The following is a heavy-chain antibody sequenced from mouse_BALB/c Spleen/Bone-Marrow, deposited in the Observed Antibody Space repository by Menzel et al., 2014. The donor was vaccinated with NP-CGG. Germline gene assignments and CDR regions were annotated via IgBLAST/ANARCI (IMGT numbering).Heavy chain of an antibody. CDR1: GYTFTNYW. J-gene: IGHJ4*01. D-gene: IGHD2-14*01. V-gene: IGHV1-87*01. Sequence: VKLQESGAELARPGASVKLSCKASGYTFTNYWIQWVKQRPGQGLEWIGTIYPGDGDTRYTQNFEGKATLNADKSSNTAYMQLSSLASEDSAVYYCARRGYDEGFYFPMDYWGQGTSVTVSS. CDR3: ARRGYDEGFYFPMDY. CDR2: IYPGDGDT.